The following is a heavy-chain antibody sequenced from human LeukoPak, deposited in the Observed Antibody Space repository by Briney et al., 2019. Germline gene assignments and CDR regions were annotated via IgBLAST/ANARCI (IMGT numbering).Heavy chain of an antibody. CDR1: GGSISSSSYY. D-gene: IGHD5-24*01. J-gene: IGHJ4*02. CDR3: ARDRGDGYNSGYFDS. CDR2: IYYSGST. Sequence: PSETLSLTCTVSGGSISSSSYYWGWIRQPPGKGLEWIGSIYYSGSTYYNPSLKSRVTISVDTSKNQFSLKLTSVTAADTAVYYCARDRGDGYNSGYFDSWGQGTLVTVSS. V-gene: IGHV4-39*07.